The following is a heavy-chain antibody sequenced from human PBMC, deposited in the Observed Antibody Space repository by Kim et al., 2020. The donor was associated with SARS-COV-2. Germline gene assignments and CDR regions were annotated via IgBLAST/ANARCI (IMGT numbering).Heavy chain of an antibody. CDR3: AGVSARRGRQWLIHPGRYLELDY. J-gene: IGHJ4*02. D-gene: IGHD6-19*01. V-gene: IGHV1-69*13. CDR1: GGTFSSYA. Sequence: SVKVSCKASGGTFSSYAISWVRQAPGQGLEWMGGIIPIFGTANYAQKFQGRVTITADESTSTAYMELSSLRSEVTAVDYSAGVSARRGRQWLIHPGRYLELDYRGEGTLGTVSA. CDR2: IIPIFGTA.